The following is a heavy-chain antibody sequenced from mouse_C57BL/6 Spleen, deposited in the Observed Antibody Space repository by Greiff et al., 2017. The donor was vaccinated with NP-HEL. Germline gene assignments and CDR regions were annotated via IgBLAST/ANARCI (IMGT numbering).Heavy chain of an antibody. D-gene: IGHD1-1*01. V-gene: IGHV14-3*01. J-gene: IGHJ4*01. CDR3: AVFTTVMDYAMDY. CDR2: IDPANGNT. CDR1: GFNIKNTY. Sequence: VQLKESVAELVRPGASVKLSCTASGFNIKNTYMHWVKQRPEQGLEWIGRIDPANGNTKYAPKFQGKATITADTSSNTAYLQLSSLTSEDTAIYYCAVFTTVMDYAMDYWGQGTSVTVSS.